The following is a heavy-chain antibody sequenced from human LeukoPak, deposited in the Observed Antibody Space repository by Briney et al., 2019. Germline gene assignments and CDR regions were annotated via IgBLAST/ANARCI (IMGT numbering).Heavy chain of an antibody. CDR3: ARVGYCSSTSCYAEFDY. Sequence: SETLSLTCTVSGGSINGFFWSWIRQAAGEGLEWIGRIHSSGMTNYNPSLKSRVTLSLGTSKNQFSLKLTSVTAADTAVYYCARVGYCSSTSCYAEFDYWGQGTLVTVSS. D-gene: IGHD2-2*01. CDR1: GGSINGFF. CDR2: IHSSGMT. J-gene: IGHJ4*02. V-gene: IGHV4-4*07.